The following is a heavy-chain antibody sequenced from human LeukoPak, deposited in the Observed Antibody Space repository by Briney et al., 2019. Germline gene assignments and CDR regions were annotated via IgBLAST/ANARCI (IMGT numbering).Heavy chain of an antibody. CDR1: RFTFNSYD. V-gene: IGHV3-23*01. CDR3: ARVASSGWGYYYYYYGMDV. Sequence: GGSLRLSCAASRFTFNSYDMSWVRQAPGRGLEWVSVISSSGGTTYYADSVKGRFTISRDNAKNTLYLQMNSLRAEDTAVYYCARVASSGWGYYYYYYGMDVWGQGTTVTVSS. D-gene: IGHD6-19*01. CDR2: ISSSGGTT. J-gene: IGHJ6*02.